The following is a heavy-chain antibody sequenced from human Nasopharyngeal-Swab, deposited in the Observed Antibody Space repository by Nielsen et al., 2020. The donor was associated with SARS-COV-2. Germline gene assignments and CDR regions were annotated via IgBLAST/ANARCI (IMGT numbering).Heavy chain of an antibody. D-gene: IGHD5-12*01. CDR2: ISGSGGST. CDR1: GFTISSYA. J-gene: IGHJ5*02. Sequence: GESLKISCAASGFTISSYAMSWVRQAPGKGLEWVSAISGSGGSTYYADSVKGRFTISRDNSKNTLYLQMNSLRAEDTAVYYCAKGYSGYPRNNWFDPWGQGTLVTVSS. CDR3: AKGYSGYPRNNWFDP. V-gene: IGHV3-23*01.